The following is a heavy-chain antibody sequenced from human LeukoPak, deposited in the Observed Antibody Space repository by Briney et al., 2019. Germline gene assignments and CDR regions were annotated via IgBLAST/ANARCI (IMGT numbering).Heavy chain of an antibody. V-gene: IGHV1-2*02. D-gene: IGHD3-10*01. CDR2: INPNSGGT. CDR1: GYTFSGYY. J-gene: IGHJ3*02. Sequence: ASVKVSCKASGYTFSGYYLHWVRQAPGQGLEWMGWINPNSGGTNYAQKFQGRVTMTRDTSISTAYMELSRLRSDDTAVYYCARGWFGELSAFDIWGQGTMVTVSS. CDR3: ARGWFGELSAFDI.